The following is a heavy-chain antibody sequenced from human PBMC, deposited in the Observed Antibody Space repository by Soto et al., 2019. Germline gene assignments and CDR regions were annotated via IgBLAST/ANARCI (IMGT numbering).Heavy chain of an antibody. CDR1: GFTFSSYD. CDR2: IGTAGDT. CDR3: ARGAPIFGVVPLPFDY. Sequence: GGSLRLSCAASGFTFSSYDMHWVRQATGKGLEWVSAIGTAGDTYYPGSVKGQFTISRENAKNSLYLQMNSLRAGDTAVYYCARGAPIFGVVPLPFDYWGQGTLGTVSS. J-gene: IGHJ4*02. D-gene: IGHD3-3*01. V-gene: IGHV3-13*01.